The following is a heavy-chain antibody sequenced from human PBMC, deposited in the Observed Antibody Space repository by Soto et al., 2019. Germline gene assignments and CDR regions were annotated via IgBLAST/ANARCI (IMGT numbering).Heavy chain of an antibody. CDR3: ARDTSVSFYLGPFEY. CDR2: IYHSGST. Sequence: QVQLQESGPGLVKPSGTLFLTCAVSGGSVSSSHWWSWVRQPPGKGLEWIGEIYHSGSTNYNPSLKSRVTIXXDXSXXQFSLRLSSVTAADTAVYYCARDTSVSFYLGPFEYWGQGTLVTVSS. V-gene: IGHV4-4*02. CDR1: GGSVSSSHW. J-gene: IGHJ4*02. D-gene: IGHD1-26*01.